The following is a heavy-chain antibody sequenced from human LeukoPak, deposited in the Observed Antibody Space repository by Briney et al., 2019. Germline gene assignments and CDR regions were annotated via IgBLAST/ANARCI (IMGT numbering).Heavy chain of an antibody. Sequence: SGTLSLTCTVSNGSISSGSYYWGWIRQPPGKGLEWIGSIYYSGNTYYNPSLKSRVTISVDTSKDQFSLKLSSVTAADTAIYYCARDTKQWLLLTTLFDYWGQGTLVTVSS. J-gene: IGHJ4*02. V-gene: IGHV4-39*07. CDR1: NGSISSGSYY. D-gene: IGHD6-19*01. CDR3: ARDTKQWLLLTTLFDY. CDR2: IYYSGNT.